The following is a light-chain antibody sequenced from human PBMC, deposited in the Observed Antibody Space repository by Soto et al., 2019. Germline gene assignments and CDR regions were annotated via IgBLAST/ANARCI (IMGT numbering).Light chain of an antibody. Sequence: EIVITQSPATLSVSEGERATLSCRAIQSFSSNLACYQQKPVQAPRLLIYGASTRATGIPARFSGSGSGTEFTLTIRSLQSEDFAVYYCQQYNNWPRSITFGQGTRLEI. V-gene: IGKV3-15*01. CDR3: QQYNNWPRSIT. J-gene: IGKJ5*01. CDR1: QSFSSN. CDR2: GAS.